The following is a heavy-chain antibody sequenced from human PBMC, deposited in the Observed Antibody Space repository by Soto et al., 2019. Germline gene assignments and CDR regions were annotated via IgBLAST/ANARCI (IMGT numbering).Heavy chain of an antibody. CDR3: AKDPVHIVATTFATYYYYGMDV. V-gene: IGHV3-30*18. Sequence: GGSLRLSCAASGFTFSSYGMHWVRRAPGKGLEWVAVISYDGSNKYYADSVKGRFTISRDNSKNTLYLQMNSLRAEDTAVYYCAKDPVHIVATTFATYYYYGMDVWRQGTTVTVSS. CDR1: GFTFSSYG. CDR2: ISYDGSNK. D-gene: IGHD5-12*01. J-gene: IGHJ6*02.